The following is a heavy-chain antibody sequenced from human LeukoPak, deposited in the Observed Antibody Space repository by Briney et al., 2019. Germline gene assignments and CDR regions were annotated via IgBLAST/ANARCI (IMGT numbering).Heavy chain of an antibody. CDR3: AREWGRITMVRGAQPPSHFDY. CDR2: IYYSGST. CDR1: GGSISSGGYS. Sequence: SETLSLTCAVSGGSISSGGYSWSWIRQPPGKGLEWIGYIYYSGSTYYNPSLKSRVTISVDTSKNQFSLKLSSVTAADTAVYYCAREWGRITMVRGAQPPSHFDYWGQGTLVTVSS. J-gene: IGHJ4*02. V-gene: IGHV4-30-4*08. D-gene: IGHD3-10*01.